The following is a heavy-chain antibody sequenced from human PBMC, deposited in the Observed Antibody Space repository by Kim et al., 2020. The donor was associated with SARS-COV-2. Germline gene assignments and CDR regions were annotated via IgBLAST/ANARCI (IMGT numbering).Heavy chain of an antibody. CDR1: GYTFAGYY. J-gene: IGHJ4*02. Sequence: ASVKVSCKASGYTFAGYYIHWVRQALGQGLEWMGRINPHSGDANYAQKFQGRVTMTRDTSISTAYMELSRLRSDDTAVYYCAGPPYYYGSGSSDFWGQGTLVTVSS. V-gene: IGHV1-2*06. CDR3: AGPPYYYGSGSSDF. D-gene: IGHD3-10*01. CDR2: INPHSGDA.